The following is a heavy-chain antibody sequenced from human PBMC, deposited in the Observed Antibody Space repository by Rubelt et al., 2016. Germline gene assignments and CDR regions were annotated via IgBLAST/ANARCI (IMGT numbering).Heavy chain of an antibody. CDR1: GFTVSSNY. D-gene: IGHD2-21*02. CDR3: AKGGNVVVTARLYYFDY. CDR2: IYSGGST. V-gene: IGHV3-66*01. Sequence: EVQLVESGGGLVQPGGSLRLSCAASGFTVSSNYMSWVRQAPGKGLEWVSVIYSGGSTYYADSVKGRFTISIDNSKNTLYLQMNSLRAEDTAVYYCAKGGNVVVTARLYYFDYWGQGTLVTVSS. J-gene: IGHJ4*02.